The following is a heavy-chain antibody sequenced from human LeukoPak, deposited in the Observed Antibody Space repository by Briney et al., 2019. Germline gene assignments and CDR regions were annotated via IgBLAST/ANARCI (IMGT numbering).Heavy chain of an antibody. V-gene: IGHV3-9*01. Sequence: GGSLRLSCAASGFTFDDYAMHWVRQAPGKGLEWVSGISWNSGSIGYADSVKGRFTIFRDNAKNSLYLQMNSLRAEDTALYYCAKDMDYYYGSGSYSYWGQGTLVTVSS. J-gene: IGHJ4*02. D-gene: IGHD3-10*01. CDR2: ISWNSGSI. CDR3: AKDMDYYYGSGSYSY. CDR1: GFTFDDYA.